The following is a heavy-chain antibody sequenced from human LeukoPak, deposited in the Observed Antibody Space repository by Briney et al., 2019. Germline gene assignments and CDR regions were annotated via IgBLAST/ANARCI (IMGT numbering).Heavy chain of an antibody. J-gene: IGHJ5*02. CDR3: ARDRYCSGGSCYDWFDP. Sequence: GGSLRLSCAASGFTVSSNYMSWVRQAPGKGLEWVSVIYSGGSTYYADSVKGRFTISRDNSKNTLYLQMNSLRAEDTAVYYCARDRYCSGGSCYDWFDPWGQGTLVTVSS. D-gene: IGHD2-15*01. CDR2: IYSGGST. V-gene: IGHV3-53*01. CDR1: GFTVSSNY.